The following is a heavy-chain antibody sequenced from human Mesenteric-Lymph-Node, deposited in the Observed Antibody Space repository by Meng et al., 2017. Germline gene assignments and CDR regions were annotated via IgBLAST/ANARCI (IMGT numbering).Heavy chain of an antibody. D-gene: IGHD2-15*01. CDR2: INSDGSST. Sequence: GGSLRLSCAASGFTFSSYWMHWVRQAPGKGLVWVSRINSDGSSTSYADSVKGRFTISRDNAKNTLYLQMNSLRAEDTAVYYCARAYCSGGSCYTFDPWGQGTLVTVSS. J-gene: IGHJ5*02. CDR1: GFTFSSYW. CDR3: ARAYCSGGSCYTFDP. V-gene: IGHV3-74*01.